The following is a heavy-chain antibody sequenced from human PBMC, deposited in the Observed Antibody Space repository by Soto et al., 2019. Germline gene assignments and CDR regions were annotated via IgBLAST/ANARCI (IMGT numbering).Heavy chain of an antibody. D-gene: IGHD4-17*01. CDR3: ARAAPTVPNELVMFGMDV. CDR2: ISYEGSNK. Sequence: VQLVESGGGGVQPGRSLRLSCAASGFIFSSFAMHWVRQAPGKGLEWVAVISYEGSNKYYAGSVKGRFTISRDNSENTVYLQMNSLRAEDTAVYYCARAAPTVPNELVMFGMDVWGQGTTVTVSS. J-gene: IGHJ6*02. V-gene: IGHV3-30-3*01. CDR1: GFIFSSFA.